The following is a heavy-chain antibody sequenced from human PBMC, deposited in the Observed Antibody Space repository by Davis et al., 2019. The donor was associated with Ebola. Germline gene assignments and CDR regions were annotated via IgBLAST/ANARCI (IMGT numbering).Heavy chain of an antibody. D-gene: IGHD6-13*01. Sequence: PGGSLRLSCAASGFTFSSYSMNWVRQAPGKGLEWVSSISSSSSYIYYADSVKGRFTISRDNAKNSLYLQMNSLRAEDTAVYYCARDGYSSSWYKIYYYYGMDVWGQGTTVTVSS. CDR3: ARDGYSSSWYKIYYYYGMDV. J-gene: IGHJ6*02. CDR2: ISSSSSYI. CDR1: GFTFSSYS. V-gene: IGHV3-21*01.